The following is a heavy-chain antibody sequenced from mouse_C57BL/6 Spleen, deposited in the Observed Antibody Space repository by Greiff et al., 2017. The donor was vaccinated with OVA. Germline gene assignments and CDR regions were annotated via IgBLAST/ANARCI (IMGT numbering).Heavy chain of an antibody. CDR3: VITTVVATRYAMDY. Sequence: QVQLQQPGAELVKPGASVKLSCKASGYTFTSYWMQWVKQRPGQGLEWIGEIDPSDSYTNYNQKFKGKVTLTVDTSSSTAYMQLSSLTSEDSAVYYCVITTVVATRYAMDYWGQGTSVTVSS. D-gene: IGHD1-1*01. CDR1: GYTFTSYW. CDR2: IDPSDSYT. J-gene: IGHJ4*01. V-gene: IGHV1-50*01.